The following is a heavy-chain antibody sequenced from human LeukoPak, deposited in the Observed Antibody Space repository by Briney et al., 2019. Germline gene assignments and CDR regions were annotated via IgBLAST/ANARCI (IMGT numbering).Heavy chain of an antibody. CDR3: AKGGKARTPSYFDY. CDR2: ISYDGSNK. V-gene: IGHV3-30*18. Sequence: GGSLRLSCAASGFTFGSYAMSWVRQAPGKGLEWVAVISYDGSNKYYADSVKGRFTISRDNSKNTLYLQMNSLRAEDTAVYYCAKGGKARTPSYFDYWGQGTLVTVSS. CDR1: GFTFGSYA. D-gene: IGHD1/OR15-1a*01. J-gene: IGHJ4*02.